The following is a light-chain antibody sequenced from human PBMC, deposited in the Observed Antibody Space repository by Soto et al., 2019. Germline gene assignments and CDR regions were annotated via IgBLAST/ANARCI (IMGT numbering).Light chain of an antibody. V-gene: IGKV2-30*01. CDR1: QSLVSSDGNTY. CDR3: MQGTHWPYT. CDR2: KVS. Sequence: EVVMTQSPLSLPVTLGQPVSISCRSSQSLVSSDGNTYLNWFHQWPGQSPRRLIYKVSNRDSGVPDTFRCSGSGTDFTLKGSRVEAEDVGVYYSMQGTHWPYTFGQWA. J-gene: IGKJ2*01.